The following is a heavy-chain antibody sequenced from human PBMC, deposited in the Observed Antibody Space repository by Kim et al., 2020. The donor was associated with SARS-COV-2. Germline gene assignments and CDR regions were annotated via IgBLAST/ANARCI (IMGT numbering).Heavy chain of an antibody. CDR1: GFTFSSYS. CDR2: ISSSSSYI. D-gene: IGHD3-9*01. J-gene: IGHJ5*02. Sequence: GGSLRLSCAASGFTFSSYSMNWVRQAPGKGLEWVSSISSSSSYIYYADSVKGRFTISRDNAKNSLYLQMNSLRAEDTAVYYCARGSDAINWFDPWGQGTLVTVSS. V-gene: IGHV3-21*01. CDR3: ARGSDAINWFDP.